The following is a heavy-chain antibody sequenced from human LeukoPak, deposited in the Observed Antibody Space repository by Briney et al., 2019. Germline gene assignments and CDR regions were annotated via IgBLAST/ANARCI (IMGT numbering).Heavy chain of an antibody. CDR2: IYSGGST. J-gene: IGHJ4*02. CDR1: GFTVSSNY. CDR3: ARDIGIGYSYGFDY. Sequence: PGGSLRLSCAASGFTVSSNYMSWVRQAPGKGLEWFSVIYSGGSTYYADSVKGRFTISRDNSKNTLYLQMNSLRAEDTAVYYCARDIGIGYSYGFDYWGQGTLVTVSS. D-gene: IGHD5-18*01. V-gene: IGHV3-66*01.